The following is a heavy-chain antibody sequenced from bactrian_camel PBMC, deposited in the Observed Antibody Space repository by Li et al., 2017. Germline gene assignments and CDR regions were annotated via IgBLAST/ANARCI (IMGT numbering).Heavy chain of an antibody. Sequence: HVQLVESGGGSVQAGGSLRLSCVVSGHSRGSNCVGWYRLPPGRAPAEREGIAAIRRGGGETWYAGSVKGRFTISQDNVKNTVTLQMNRLAPEDTAVYYCAAADGIMGLYHEPNCPGDSRDYRKHWGRGTQVTVS. CDR3: AAADGIMGLYHEPNCPGDSRDYRKH. J-gene: IGHJ4*01. D-gene: IGHD5*01. CDR2: IRRGGGET. V-gene: IGHV3-3*01. CDR1: GHSRGSNC.